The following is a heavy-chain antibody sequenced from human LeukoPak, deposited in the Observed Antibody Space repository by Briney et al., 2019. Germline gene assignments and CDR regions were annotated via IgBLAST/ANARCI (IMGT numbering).Heavy chain of an antibody. CDR1: GLTFSSYG. CDR2: ILYDGSNK. D-gene: IGHD6-19*01. CDR3: AKDVHYLGSDWYGFDY. J-gene: IGHJ4*02. Sequence: AKSLRLSCAASGLTFSSYGMHWVRQAPGKGLEWVEYILYDGSNKYYADSVKGRLTISRDNSKHTTYMQMNRLLGAETAVYFCAKDVHYLGSDWYGFDYCGQGQLALVSS. V-gene: IGHV3-33*06.